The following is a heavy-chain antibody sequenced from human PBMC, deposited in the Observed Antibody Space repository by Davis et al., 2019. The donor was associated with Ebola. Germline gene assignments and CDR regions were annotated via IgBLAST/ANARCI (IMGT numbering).Heavy chain of an antibody. CDR1: GGSISSYY. CDR3: ARDVLWFGEASYYYYGMDV. D-gene: IGHD3-10*01. CDR2: IYYSGST. V-gene: IGHV4-59*12. J-gene: IGHJ6*02. Sequence: SETLSLTCTVSGGSISSYYWSWIRQPPGKGLEWIGYIYYSGSTNYNPSLKSRVTISVDTSKNQFSLQLNSVTPEDTAVYYCARDVLWFGEASYYYYGMDVWGQGTTVTVSS.